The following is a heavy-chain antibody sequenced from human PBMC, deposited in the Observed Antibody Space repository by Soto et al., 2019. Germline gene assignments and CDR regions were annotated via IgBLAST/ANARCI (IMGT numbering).Heavy chain of an antibody. CDR1: GFTFSSYW. CDR3: ARDEGRGIAVAGTMGMDV. D-gene: IGHD6-19*01. CDR2: IKQDGSEK. J-gene: IGHJ6*02. V-gene: IGHV3-7*03. Sequence: EVQLVESGGGLVQPGGSLRLSCAASGFTFSSYWMSWVRQAPGKGLEWVANIKQDGSEKYYVDSVKGRFTISRDNAKNSLYLQMNSLRAEDTAVYYCARDEGRGIAVAGTMGMDVWGQGTTVTVSS.